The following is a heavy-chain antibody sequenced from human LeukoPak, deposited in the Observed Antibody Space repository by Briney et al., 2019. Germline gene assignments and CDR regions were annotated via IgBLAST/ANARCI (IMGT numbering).Heavy chain of an antibody. J-gene: IGHJ6*03. D-gene: IGHD1-26*01. CDR1: GYTFTSYG. Sequence: ASVKVSCKASGYTFTSYGISWVRQAPGQGLEWMGWISAYNGNTNYAQKLQGRVTMTTDTSTSTAYMELRSLRSDDTAVYYCVRRGPRSWELHPYYYYYMDVWGKGTTVTVSS. CDR2: ISAYNGNT. CDR3: VRRGPRSWELHPYYYYYMDV. V-gene: IGHV1-18*01.